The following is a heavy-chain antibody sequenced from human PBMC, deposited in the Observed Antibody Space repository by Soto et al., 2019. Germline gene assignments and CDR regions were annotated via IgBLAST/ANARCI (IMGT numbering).Heavy chain of an antibody. V-gene: IGHV4-34*02. CDR1: GGSFRDYY. CDR2: IDHNGST. Sequence: QVYLQQWGAGLLKPSETLSLTCDVYGGSFRDYYWNWVRQTPGKGLEWIGDIDHNGSTNYNPSLKSRVPIPLHTTKNQFSLNLTSVTAAVTAVYYCARLPGECTTATCYAFRRGDYWGQGTLVTVSS. D-gene: IGHD2-2*01. J-gene: IGHJ4*02. CDR3: ARLPGECTTATCYAFRRGDY.